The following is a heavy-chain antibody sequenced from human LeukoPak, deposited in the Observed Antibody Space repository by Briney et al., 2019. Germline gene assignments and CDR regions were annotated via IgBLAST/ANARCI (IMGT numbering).Heavy chain of an antibody. CDR2: ISGSGGST. J-gene: IGHJ4*02. CDR1: GFTFSSYA. CDR3: AKDRDGDYGRY. V-gene: IGHV3-23*01. D-gene: IGHD4-17*01. Sequence: GGSLRLSCAASGFTFSSYAMSWVRQAPGQGLEWVSAISGSGGSTYYADSVKGRFTISRDNSKNTLYLQMNSLRAEDTAVYYCAKDRDGDYGRYWGQGTLVTVSS.